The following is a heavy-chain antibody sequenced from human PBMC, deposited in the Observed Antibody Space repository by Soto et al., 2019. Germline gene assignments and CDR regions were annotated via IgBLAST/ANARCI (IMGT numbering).Heavy chain of an antibody. J-gene: IGHJ4*02. V-gene: IGHV3-33*01. D-gene: IGHD6-19*01. CDR2: IWYDGSNK. CDR1: GFTFSSYG. Sequence: GGSLRLSCAASGFTFSSYGMHWVRQAPGKGLEWVAVIWYDGSNKYYAEYVKGRFTISRDNSKNTLYLQMNSLRAEDTAVYYCARDCGWYFDYWGQGTLVTVSS. CDR3: ARDCGWYFDY.